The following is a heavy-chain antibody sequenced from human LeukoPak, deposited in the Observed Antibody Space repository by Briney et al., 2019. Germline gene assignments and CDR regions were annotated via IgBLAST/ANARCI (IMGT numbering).Heavy chain of an antibody. CDR2: ISGSGSTI. CDR3: ARKMATISRNFDY. V-gene: IGHV3-23*01. CDR1: GFTFSSYA. D-gene: IGHD5-24*01. Sequence: PGGSLRLSCAASGFTFSSYAMSWVRQAPGKGLEWVSAISGSGSTIYYADSVKGRFTISRDNAKNSLYLQMNSLRAEDTAVYYCARKMATISRNFDYWGQGTLVTVSS. J-gene: IGHJ4*02.